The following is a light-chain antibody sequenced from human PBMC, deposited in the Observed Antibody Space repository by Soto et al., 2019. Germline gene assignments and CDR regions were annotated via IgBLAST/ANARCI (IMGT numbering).Light chain of an antibody. J-gene: IGKJ1*01. V-gene: IGKV3-15*01. CDR2: GAS. Sequence: EIVMTQSPATLSVSPGERATLSCRASQSVSSNLAWYQQKPGQAHRLLIYGASTRATGIPARFSGSGSGTEFTLTVSSLQSADFAVYYCQQYNNWLRTFGQGTKVEIK. CDR1: QSVSSN. CDR3: QQYNNWLRT.